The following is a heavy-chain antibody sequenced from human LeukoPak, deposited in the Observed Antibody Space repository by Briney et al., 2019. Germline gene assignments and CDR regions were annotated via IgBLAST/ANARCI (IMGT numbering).Heavy chain of an antibody. V-gene: IGHV3-30-3*01. J-gene: IGHJ4*02. CDR2: ISYDGSNK. D-gene: IGHD6-19*01. CDR1: GFTFSSYA. Sequence: GRSLRLSCAASGFTFSSYAMHWVRQAPGKGLEWVAVISYDGSNKYYADSVKGRFTISRDNSKNTLYLQMNSLRAEDTAVYYCARGGIAVAASRYFDYWGQGTLVTVSS. CDR3: ARGGIAVAASRYFDY.